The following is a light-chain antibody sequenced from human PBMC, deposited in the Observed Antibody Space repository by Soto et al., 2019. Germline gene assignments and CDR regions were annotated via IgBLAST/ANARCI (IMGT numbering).Light chain of an antibody. V-gene: IGKV1-27*01. J-gene: IGKJ3*01. Sequence: DIQMTQSPSSLSASVGDRVTITCRASQGISNYLAWYQQKPGKVPKLLIYTASTLQSGVPSRFSGSGSGTEFTLTISSLQPEDVATYYCQNYNSAPPYTFGPGTKVDNK. CDR3: QNYNSAPPYT. CDR2: TAS. CDR1: QGISNY.